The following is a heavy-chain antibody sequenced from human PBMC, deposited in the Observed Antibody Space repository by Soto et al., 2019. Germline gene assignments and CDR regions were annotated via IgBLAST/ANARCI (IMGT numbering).Heavy chain of an antibody. D-gene: IGHD3-22*01. CDR2: ISYDGSNK. V-gene: IGHV3-30-3*01. Sequence: VQLVESGGGVVQPGRSLRLSCAASGFTFSSYAMHWVRQAPGKGLEWVAVISYDGSNKYYADSVKGRFTISRDNSKNTLYLQMNSLRAEDTAVYYCARAMIVVVTHAYYFDYWGQGTLVTVSS. J-gene: IGHJ4*02. CDR3: ARAMIVVVTHAYYFDY. CDR1: GFTFSSYA.